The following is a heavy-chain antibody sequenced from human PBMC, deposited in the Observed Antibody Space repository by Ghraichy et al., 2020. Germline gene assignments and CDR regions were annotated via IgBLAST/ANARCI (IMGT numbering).Heavy chain of an antibody. Sequence: SETLSLTCTVSGGSISSYYWSWIRQPPGKGLEWIGYIYYSGSTNYNPSLKSRVTISVDTSKNQFSLKLSSVTAADTAVYYCARHFGVSGYFDYWGQGTLVTVSS. CDR1: GGSISSYY. CDR3: ARHFGVSGYFDY. CDR2: IYYSGST. V-gene: IGHV4-59*08. D-gene: IGHD3-3*01. J-gene: IGHJ4*02.